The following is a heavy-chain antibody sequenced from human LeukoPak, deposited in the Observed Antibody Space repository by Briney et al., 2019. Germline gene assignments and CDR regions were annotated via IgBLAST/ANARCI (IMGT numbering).Heavy chain of an antibody. CDR1: GASVGDYF. J-gene: IGHJ5*02. Sequence: SETLSLTCSVSGASVGDYFWSWIRQPAGKGLEWIGRLYDSGSTNYNPSLKSRVSMSMDTSKNQFSLKLTSVTAADTAVYYCARVIYDYVWGSYRTNWFDPWGQGTLVTVSS. V-gene: IGHV4-4*07. D-gene: IGHD3-16*02. CDR2: LYDSGST. CDR3: ARVIYDYVWGSYRTNWFDP.